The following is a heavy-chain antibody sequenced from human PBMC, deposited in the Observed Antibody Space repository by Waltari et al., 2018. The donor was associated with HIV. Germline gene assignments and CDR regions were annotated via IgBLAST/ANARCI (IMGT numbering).Heavy chain of an antibody. CDR1: GLTFSCYW. CDR2: ISSDGTTT. D-gene: IGHD1-20*01. CDR3: TRDLARYNWNDIPLDY. Sequence: EVLFMEYGRRLVQPEGSRRVPCPAPGLTFSCYWMHRARQAPGKGLVWVSRISSDGTTTSYAASVKGRFTISRDNAKNTLYLQMNSLRAEETAVYYCTRDLARYNWNDIPLDYWGQGALVTVSS. V-gene: IGHV3-74*01. J-gene: IGHJ4*02.